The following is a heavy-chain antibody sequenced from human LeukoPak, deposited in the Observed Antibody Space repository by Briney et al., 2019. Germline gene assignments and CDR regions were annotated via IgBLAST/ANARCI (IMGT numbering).Heavy chain of an antibody. CDR2: ISSSSSYI. D-gene: IGHD3-3*01. Sequence: GGFLRLSCAASGFTFSSYSMNWVRQAPGKGLEWVSSISSSSSYIYYADSVKGRFTISRDNAKNSLYLQMNSLRAEDTAVYYCARDLSGLEWLSWGFDYWGQGTLVTVSS. CDR1: GFTFSSYS. V-gene: IGHV3-21*01. J-gene: IGHJ4*02. CDR3: ARDLSGLEWLSWGFDY.